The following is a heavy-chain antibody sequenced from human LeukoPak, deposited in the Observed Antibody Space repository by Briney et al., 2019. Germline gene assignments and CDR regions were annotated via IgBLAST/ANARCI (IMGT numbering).Heavy chain of an antibody. CDR1: GFTFSSYG. V-gene: IGHV3-33*01. CDR2: IWDDGTYK. Sequence: GGSLRLSCAASGFTFSSYGMHWVRQAPGKGLEWVAVIWDDGTYKYYADSVKGRFTISRDSSQKTLSLQMNSLRAEDTAVYYCLRPVDAYPQIVFDYWGQETLVTVSS. D-gene: IGHD5-12*01. J-gene: IGHJ4*02. CDR3: LRPVDAYPQIVFDY.